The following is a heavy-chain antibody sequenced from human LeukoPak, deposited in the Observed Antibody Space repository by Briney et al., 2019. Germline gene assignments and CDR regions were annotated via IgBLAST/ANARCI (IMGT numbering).Heavy chain of an antibody. CDR3: AKSGEQQLAIDY. J-gene: IGHJ4*02. Sequence: GGSLRLSCAASGFTFSSYAMHWVRQAPGKGLEYVSAISSNGGSTYYANSVKGRFTISRDNSKNTLYLQMGSLRAEDMAVYYCAKSGEQQLAIDYWGQGTLVTVSS. D-gene: IGHD6-13*01. V-gene: IGHV3-64*01. CDR1: GFTFSSYA. CDR2: ISSNGGST.